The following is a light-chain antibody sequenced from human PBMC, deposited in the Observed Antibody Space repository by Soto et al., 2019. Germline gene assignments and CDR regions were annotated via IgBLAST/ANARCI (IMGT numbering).Light chain of an antibody. Sequence: DIQMTQSPSTLSASVGDRVTITCRASQSISTWLAWYQQKPGKAPKLLIYKASNLESGVPSRFSGSGSGTAFTLTISSLQPDDFATYFCQQYNGTFGQGTKVDI. CDR1: QSISTW. CDR3: QQYNGT. V-gene: IGKV1-5*03. J-gene: IGKJ1*01. CDR2: KAS.